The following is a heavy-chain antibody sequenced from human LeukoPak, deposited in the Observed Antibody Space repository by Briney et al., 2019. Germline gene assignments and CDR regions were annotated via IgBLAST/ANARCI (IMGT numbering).Heavy chain of an antibody. D-gene: IGHD3-10*01. CDR2: IYYSGST. V-gene: IGHV4-59*12. CDR3: ARYLVRGVIVSWFDP. J-gene: IGHJ5*02. Sequence: SETLSLTCTVPGGSISSYYWSWIRQPPGKGLEWIGYIYYSGSTNYNPSLKSRVTISVDTSKNQFSLKLSSVTAADTAVYYCARYLVRGVIVSWFDPWGQGTLVTVSS. CDR1: GGSISSYY.